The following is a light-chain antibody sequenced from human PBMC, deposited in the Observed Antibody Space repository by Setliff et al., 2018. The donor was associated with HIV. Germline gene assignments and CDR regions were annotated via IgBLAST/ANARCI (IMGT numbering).Light chain of an antibody. CDR2: RNN. CDR3: GAWDDNLRGV. CDR1: SSNIGNNY. Sequence: QGPSASGTPGQRVTISCSGSSSNIGNNYVYWYQQVPGMAPKLLISRNNHRPSGVPDRFSASRSGTSASLAISGLRSEDEADYYCGAWDDNLRGVFGGGTK. V-gene: IGLV1-47*01. J-gene: IGLJ2*01.